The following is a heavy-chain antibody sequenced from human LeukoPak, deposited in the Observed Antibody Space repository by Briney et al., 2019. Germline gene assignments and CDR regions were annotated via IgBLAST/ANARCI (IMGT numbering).Heavy chain of an antibody. V-gene: IGHV4-30-2*01. CDR1: GGSISSGGYY. CDR2: IYHSGST. Sequence: SETLSLTCTVSGGSISSGGYYWSWVRQPPGKGLEWIGYIYHSGSTYYNPSLKSRVTISVDTSKNQFSLKLSSVTAADTAVYYCARTYYYDSSVAFDIWGQGTMVTVSS. CDR3: ARTYYYDSSVAFDI. D-gene: IGHD3-22*01. J-gene: IGHJ3*02.